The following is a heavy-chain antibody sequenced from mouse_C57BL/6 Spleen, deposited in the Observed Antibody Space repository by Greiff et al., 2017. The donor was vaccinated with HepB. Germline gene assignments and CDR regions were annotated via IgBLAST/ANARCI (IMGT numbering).Heavy chain of an antibody. J-gene: IGHJ2*01. CDR3: ARRGTVVATFDY. CDR1: GYTFTSYW. D-gene: IGHD1-1*01. CDR2: IDPSDSYT. V-gene: IGHV1-69*01. Sequence: QVQLKQPGAELVMPGASVKLSCKASGYTFTSYWMHWVKQRPGQGLEWIGEIDPSDSYTNYNQKFKGKSTLTVDKSSSTAYMQLSSLTSEDSAVYYCARRGTVVATFDYWGQGTTLTVSS.